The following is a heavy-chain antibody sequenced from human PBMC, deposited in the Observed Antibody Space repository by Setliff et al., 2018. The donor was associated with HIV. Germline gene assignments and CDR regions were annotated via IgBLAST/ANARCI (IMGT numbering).Heavy chain of an antibody. J-gene: IGHJ4*02. Sequence: SETLSLTCAVYGGSFSGYYWSWIRQPPGKGLEWIGEINHSGSTNYNPSLKSRVTISIDTSKNQFSLKPNSVTAADTAVYYCDANYYDSSGYNDYWGQGTLVTVSS. V-gene: IGHV4-34*01. CDR2: INHSGST. CDR3: DANYYDSSGYNDY. CDR1: GGSFSGYY. D-gene: IGHD3-22*01.